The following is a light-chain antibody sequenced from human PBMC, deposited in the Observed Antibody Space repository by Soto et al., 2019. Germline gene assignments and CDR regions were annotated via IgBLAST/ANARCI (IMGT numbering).Light chain of an antibody. CDR2: LNSDGSH. CDR1: SGHSSYA. Sequence: QLVLTQSPSASASLGASVKLTCTLSSGHSSYAIAWHQQQPEKGPRHLLKLNSDGSHSKGDGIPDRFSGSSSGAERYLTISRLQSEDEADYYCQTWGTGIWVFGGGTKLTVL. J-gene: IGLJ3*02. CDR3: QTWGTGIWV. V-gene: IGLV4-69*01.